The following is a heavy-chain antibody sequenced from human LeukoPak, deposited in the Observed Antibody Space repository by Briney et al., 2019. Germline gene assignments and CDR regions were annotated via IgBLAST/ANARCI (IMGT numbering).Heavy chain of an antibody. CDR1: GFTFNRYA. V-gene: IGHV3-33*06. CDR2: IWSDGTNR. D-gene: IGHD4-11*01. Sequence: GRSLRLSCAAAGFTFNRYAMHWVRQAPGKGLEWVAVIWSDGTNRYYADSVKGRFTISRDDSGNTVYLQMNSLRPEDTGVYYCAKDAQRGFDYSNSLEYWGQGTPVTVST. J-gene: IGHJ4*02. CDR3: AKDAQRGFDYSNSLEY.